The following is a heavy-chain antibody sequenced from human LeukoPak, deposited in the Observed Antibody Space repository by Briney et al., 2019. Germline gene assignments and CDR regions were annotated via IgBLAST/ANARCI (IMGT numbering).Heavy chain of an antibody. J-gene: IGHJ5*01. CDR2: IISSSSYI. CDR3: ARDGAYYDFWSGYYTYWFDP. D-gene: IGHD3-3*01. Sequence: PGGSLRLSCAASGFTFSSYSMNWVRQAPGKGLEWVSSIISSSSYIYYADSVKGRFTIPRDNAKNSLYLQMNSLRAEDTAVYYCARDGAYYDFWSGYYTYWFDPWGQGTLVTVSS. CDR1: GFTFSSYS. V-gene: IGHV3-21*01.